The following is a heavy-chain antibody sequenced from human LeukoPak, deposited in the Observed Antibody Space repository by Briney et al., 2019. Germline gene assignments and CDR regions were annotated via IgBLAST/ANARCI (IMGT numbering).Heavy chain of an antibody. D-gene: IGHD3-3*01. CDR1: GYSFTSYW. J-gene: IGHJ3*02. V-gene: IGHV5-51*01. CDR2: IYPGDSDT. Sequence: GESLKISCKGSGYSFTSYWIGWVRQMPGKGLEWMGIIYPGDSDTRYSPSFQGQVTISADKSISTAYLQWSSLKASDTAMYYCARPLRFLEWAPDAFDIWGQGTMVTVSS. CDR3: ARPLRFLEWAPDAFDI.